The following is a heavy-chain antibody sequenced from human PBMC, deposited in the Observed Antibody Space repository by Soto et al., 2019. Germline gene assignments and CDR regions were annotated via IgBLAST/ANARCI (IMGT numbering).Heavy chain of an antibody. J-gene: IGHJ6*02. Sequence: QVQLVQSGAEVKKPGASVKVSCKASGYTFTSYGISWVRQAPGQGLEWMGWISAYNGNTNYAQKIQGRVTMTTDTSTSTAYMKLRSMRSDDTAVYYCERYPGSRRELGGIDVWGQGNTVTVSS. CDR1: GYTFTSYG. D-gene: IGHD1-26*01. CDR3: ERYPGSRRELGGIDV. CDR2: ISAYNGNT. V-gene: IGHV1-18*04.